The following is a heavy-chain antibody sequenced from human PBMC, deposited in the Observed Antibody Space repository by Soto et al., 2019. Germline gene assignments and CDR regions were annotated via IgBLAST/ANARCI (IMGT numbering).Heavy chain of an antibody. CDR3: AKDMAYYYDSSGPRPGSGIDF. CDR2: MSYDGVTK. J-gene: IGHJ4*02. Sequence: GGSLRLSCAASGFSFSIHAMHWIRQAPGKGLEWVALMSYDGVTKTYADSVRGRFTISRDHSTNTLYLQMNNLRPEDTAIYYCAKDMAYYYDSSGPRPGSGIDFWGQGTLVTVSS. D-gene: IGHD3-22*01. V-gene: IGHV3-30*18. CDR1: GFSFSIHA.